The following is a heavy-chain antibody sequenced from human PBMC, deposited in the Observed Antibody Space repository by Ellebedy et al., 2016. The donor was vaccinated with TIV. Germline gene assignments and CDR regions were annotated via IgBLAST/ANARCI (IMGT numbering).Heavy chain of an antibody. V-gene: IGHV4-59*01. CDR3: ARVVWQLPVSYAFDI. Sequence: MPSETLSLTCTVSGGSISPYYWSWIRQPPGQGLEWIGYISYRGSTNYNPSLQSRVTISVDASKNQFSLTLTSVTAADTAVYYCARVVWQLPVSYAFDIWGQGTMVTVSS. CDR1: GGSISPYY. D-gene: IGHD2-15*01. CDR2: ISYRGST. J-gene: IGHJ3*02.